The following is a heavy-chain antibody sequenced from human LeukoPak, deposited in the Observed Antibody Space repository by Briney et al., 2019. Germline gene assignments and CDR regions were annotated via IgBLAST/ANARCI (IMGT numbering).Heavy chain of an antibody. CDR2: ISWNSGSI. J-gene: IGHJ3*02. CDR3: ARERRGSLNDAFDI. V-gene: IGHV3-9*01. Sequence: GRSLRLSCAASGFTFDDYAMHWVRQAPGEGLEWVSGISWNSGSIGYADSVKGRFTISRDNAKNTLYLQMNSLRAEDTAVYYCARERRGSLNDAFDIWGQGTMVTVSS. CDR1: GFTFDDYA. D-gene: IGHD1-26*01.